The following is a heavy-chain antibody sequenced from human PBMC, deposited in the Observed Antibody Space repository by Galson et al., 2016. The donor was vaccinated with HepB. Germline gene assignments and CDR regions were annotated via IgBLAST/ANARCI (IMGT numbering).Heavy chain of an antibody. CDR1: GFSFSNYN. CDR2: ITRDSSTI. V-gene: IGHV3-48*02. CDR3: VRDLPVD. J-gene: IGHJ4*02. Sequence: SLRLSCAASGFSFSNYNMDWARQTPEKGLEWISYITRDSSTIYYADSVRGRFTISRDNAKNSLYLEMNSLRDEDTAVYCCVRDLPVDWGQGTLVTVSS.